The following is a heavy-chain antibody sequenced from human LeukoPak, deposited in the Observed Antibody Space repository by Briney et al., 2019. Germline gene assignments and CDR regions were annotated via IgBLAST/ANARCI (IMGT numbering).Heavy chain of an antibody. CDR2: IYYSGST. CDR3: ARHRDLDAFDI. CDR1: GYSISSSNW. Sequence: SDTLSLTCAVSGYSISSSNWWGWIRQPPGKGLEWIGYIYYSGSTNYNPSLKSRVTMSVDTSKNQFSLKLSSVTALDTAVYYCARHRDLDAFDIWGQGTMVTVSS. D-gene: IGHD1-14*01. V-gene: IGHV4-28*06. J-gene: IGHJ3*02.